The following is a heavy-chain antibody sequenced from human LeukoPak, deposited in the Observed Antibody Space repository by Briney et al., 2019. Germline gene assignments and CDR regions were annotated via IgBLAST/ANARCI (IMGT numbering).Heavy chain of an antibody. V-gene: IGHV1-2*02. Sequence: GASVTVSCKASGYTFTGYYMHWVRQAPGQGLEWMGWVNHNSGGTNYAQKCQRRATITSNTTISTAYMELSGLGSDVTALYCWGREGGRAGFDYWGQGTLVTVSS. D-gene: IGHD3-10*01. CDR1: GYTFTGYY. J-gene: IGHJ4*02. CDR3: GREGGRAGFDY. CDR2: VNHNSGGT.